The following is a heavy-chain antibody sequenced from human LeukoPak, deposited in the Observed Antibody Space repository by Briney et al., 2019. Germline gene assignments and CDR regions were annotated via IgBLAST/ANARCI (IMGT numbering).Heavy chain of an antibody. CDR2: IDDDGSDT. Sequence: GGSLRLSCAVSGFTFSNYYMHWARQAPGKGLVWVSRIDDDGSDTTYADSVKGRFTISRDNAKNTLYLQMNSLRVEDTAVYYCARVRYCSSTSCTKAYFDSWGQGTLVTVSS. J-gene: IGHJ4*02. CDR3: ARVRYCSSTSCTKAYFDS. CDR1: GFTFSNYY. D-gene: IGHD2-2*01. V-gene: IGHV3-74*01.